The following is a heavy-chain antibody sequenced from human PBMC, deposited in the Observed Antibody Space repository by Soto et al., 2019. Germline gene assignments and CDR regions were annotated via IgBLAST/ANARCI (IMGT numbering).Heavy chain of an antibody. D-gene: IGHD3-10*01. J-gene: IGHJ6*02. Sequence: EVQLVESGGGLVQPGRSLRLSCAASGFSFEDYAMHWVRQAPGKGLEWVSGIAWNSDIIGYADSEKGRFTISRDNGKNSLYLQMNSLRPEDTALYYCAKDHYGSAIYGMDVCGQGTTVTLSS. CDR1: GFSFEDYA. CDR2: IAWNSDII. CDR3: AKDHYGSAIYGMDV. V-gene: IGHV3-9*01.